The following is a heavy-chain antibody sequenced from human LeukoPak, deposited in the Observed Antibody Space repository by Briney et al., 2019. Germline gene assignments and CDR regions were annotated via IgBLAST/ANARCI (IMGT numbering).Heavy chain of an antibody. Sequence: GGSLRLSCAASGFTFSSYTMNWVRQAPGKGLEWVSSISITSDYIYYPDSVKGRFTISRDNSKNTLYLQMNSLRAEDTAVYYCAKESDYYDSSGYYYVGGFDYWGQGTLVTVSS. V-gene: IGHV3-21*04. CDR1: GFTFSSYT. D-gene: IGHD3-22*01. CDR3: AKESDYYDSSGYYYVGGFDY. CDR2: ISITSDYI. J-gene: IGHJ4*02.